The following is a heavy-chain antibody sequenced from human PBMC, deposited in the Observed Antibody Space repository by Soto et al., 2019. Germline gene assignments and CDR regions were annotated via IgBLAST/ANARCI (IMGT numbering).Heavy chain of an antibody. CDR2: ISYDGSNK. Sequence: QVQLVESGGGMVQPGRSLRLSCAASGFPFTTYGMHWVREGPGKGLEWVAVISYDGSNKYYADSVKGRFTISRDNSKNTLYLQMNSLRPEDTALYYCVGGQYYFEYRGQGTLVTVSS. CDR1: GFPFTTYG. CDR3: VGGQYYFEY. V-gene: IGHV3-30*03. D-gene: IGHD3-10*01. J-gene: IGHJ4*02.